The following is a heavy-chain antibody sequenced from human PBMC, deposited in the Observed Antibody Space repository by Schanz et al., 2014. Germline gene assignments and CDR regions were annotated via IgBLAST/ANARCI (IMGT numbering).Heavy chain of an antibody. Sequence: VQLVESGGGVVQPGGSLRLSCAASGFTFSNYGLHWVRQAPGKGLEWVGIIKPDGSEKFYVDSVKGRFTISRDNAKNLMYLHLNSLRAEDTAVYYCAREVGGSFGQHYWGQGALVTVSS. J-gene: IGHJ4*02. CDR2: IKPDGSEK. D-gene: IGHD1-26*01. CDR3: AREVGGSFGQHY. V-gene: IGHV3-7*01. CDR1: GFTFSNYG.